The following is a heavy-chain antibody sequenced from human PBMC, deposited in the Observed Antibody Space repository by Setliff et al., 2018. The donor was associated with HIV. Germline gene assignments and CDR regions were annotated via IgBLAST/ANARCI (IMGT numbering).Heavy chain of an antibody. J-gene: IGHJ4*02. CDR2: LYSGGTT. D-gene: IGHD6-6*01. CDR3: ARGHYSSSSG. V-gene: IGHV3-66*02. Sequence: GGSLRLSCAASGFAVSTNYMSWVRQAPGKGLEWVSVLYSGGTTYYADSVKGRFISSRDDSMNTLYLQMNSLRVEDTAVYYCARGHYSSSSGWGQGALVTVSS. CDR1: GFAVSTNY.